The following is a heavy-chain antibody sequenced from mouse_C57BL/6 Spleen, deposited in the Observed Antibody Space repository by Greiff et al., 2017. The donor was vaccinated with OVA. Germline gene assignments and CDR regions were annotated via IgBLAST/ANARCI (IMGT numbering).Heavy chain of an antibody. V-gene: IGHV2-9-1*01. Sequence: VKLVESGPGLVAPSQSLSITCTVSGFSLTSYAISWVRQPPGKGLEWLGVIWPGGGTTSNSALKSRLSISKDNSKSQVCLRMNRLQTDDTASDDWARTETGYCFDYWGQGTTLTVSS. CDR3: ARTETGYCFDY. CDR2: IWPGGGT. J-gene: IGHJ2*01. CDR1: GFSLTSYA.